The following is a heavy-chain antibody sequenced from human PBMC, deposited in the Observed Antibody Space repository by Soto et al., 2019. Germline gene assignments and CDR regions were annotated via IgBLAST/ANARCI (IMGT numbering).Heavy chain of an antibody. CDR2: IIGNGDTT. CDR1: GFSFRNYG. CDR3: AKDYDYGDSLPFDY. J-gene: IGHJ4*02. V-gene: IGHV3-23*01. Sequence: EVQLLEAGGGLVQPGGSLRLSCAASGFSFRNYGMSWVRQAPGKGLEWLSAIIGNGDTTYYADSGRGRFTISRDNSKNTLYLQLNDLGAEDTAIYYCAKDYDYGDSLPFDYWGQGTLVTVSS. D-gene: IGHD4-17*01.